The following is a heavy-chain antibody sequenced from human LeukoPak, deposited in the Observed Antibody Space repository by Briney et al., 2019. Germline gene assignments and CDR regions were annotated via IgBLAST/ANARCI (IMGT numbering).Heavy chain of an antibody. Sequence: GASLKISAKGSGSSFTSYWIGWVRRLPEKGLEWMGIIYPGDSDTSYSPSFQAQVTISAAKSITTPSLQWSSRKASATARYCFARQRPCGSCYFEDPNSFDVWGQGTMVTVSS. CDR3: ARQRPCGSCYFEDPNSFDV. CDR1: GSSFTSYW. V-gene: IGHV5-51*01. D-gene: IGHD2-15*01. CDR2: IYPGDSDT. J-gene: IGHJ3*01.